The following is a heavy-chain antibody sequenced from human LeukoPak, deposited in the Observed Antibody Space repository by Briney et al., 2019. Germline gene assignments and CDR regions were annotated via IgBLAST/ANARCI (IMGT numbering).Heavy chain of an antibody. V-gene: IGHV3-30*18. CDR3: AKDPGSN. CDR2: ISYDGSNK. J-gene: IGHJ4*02. CDR1: GFTFSSYG. Sequence: GGSLRLSCAASGFTFSSYGMHWVRQAPGKGLEWVAVISYDGSNKYYADSVKGRFTISRDNSKNTLYLQMNSQRAEDTAVYYCAKDPGSNWGQGTLVTVSS.